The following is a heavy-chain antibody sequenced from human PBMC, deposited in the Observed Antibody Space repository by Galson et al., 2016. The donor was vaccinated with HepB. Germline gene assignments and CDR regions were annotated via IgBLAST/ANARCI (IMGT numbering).Heavy chain of an antibody. CDR1: GFTVNNNY. CDR2: IDSGGST. Sequence: SLRLSCAASGFTVNNNYMRWVRQAPGKGLEWVSLIDSGGSTSFADSVKGRFTISRDNSKNTLYLQMNSLRVEDTAVYFCARDIGPVGQGTLVTVSS. CDR3: ARDIGP. V-gene: IGHV3-53*01. J-gene: IGHJ5*02.